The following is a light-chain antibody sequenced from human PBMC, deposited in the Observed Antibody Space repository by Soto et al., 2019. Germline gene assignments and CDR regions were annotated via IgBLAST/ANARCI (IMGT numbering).Light chain of an antibody. Sequence: DIKMTHSPSTLSASVGDRVTITCRASQSLSIWLAWYQQKPGKAPKLLIYKASTLQSGGPSRFSGSGSGTEFTLTITGLPPDDCAMYYCQQYNGFARTVGQGTKVEAK. V-gene: IGKV1-5*03. CDR3: QQYNGFART. CDR1: QSLSIW. CDR2: KAS. J-gene: IGKJ1*01.